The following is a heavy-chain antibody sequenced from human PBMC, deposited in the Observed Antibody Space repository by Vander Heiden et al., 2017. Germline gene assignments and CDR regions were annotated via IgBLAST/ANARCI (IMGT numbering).Heavy chain of an antibody. Sequence: EVQLLESGGGLVQPGGSLRLTCEASGFTFSSYGMTWVRQAPAKGMEWVSSISGSGGITYYADSVNGRVTISRDNSKNTLYLQMNRLSADDTASYYCAKHLYYSGSYYYYGMDVWGQGTTVTVSS. CDR3: AKHLYYSGSYYYYGMDV. V-gene: IGHV3-23*01. CDR1: GFTFSSYG. CDR2: ISGSGGIT. D-gene: IGHD1-26*01. J-gene: IGHJ6*02.